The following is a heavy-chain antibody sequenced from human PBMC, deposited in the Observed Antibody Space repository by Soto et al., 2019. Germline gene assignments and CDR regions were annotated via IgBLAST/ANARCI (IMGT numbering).Heavy chain of an antibody. CDR2: IIPIFGTA. CDR1: GGTFSSYA. J-gene: IGHJ6*02. V-gene: IGHV1-69*06. CDR3: ARDGRDDFWTGWGMDV. Sequence: ASVKVSCKASGGTFSSYAISWVRQAPGQGLEWMGGIIPIFGTANYAQKFQGRVTITADKSTSTAYMELNSLRSEDTAVYYCARDGRDDFWTGWGMDVWGQGTTVTVSS. D-gene: IGHD3-3*01.